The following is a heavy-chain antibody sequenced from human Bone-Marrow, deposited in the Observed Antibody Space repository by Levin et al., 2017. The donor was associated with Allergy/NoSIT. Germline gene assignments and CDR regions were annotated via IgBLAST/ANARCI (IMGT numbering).Heavy chain of an antibody. CDR3: ARAVAGLSRSFDR. J-gene: IGHJ3*01. Sequence: GESLKISCAASGFTFSDYWIHWVRQAPGKGLVWVSRISTEGSDTKYADSVKGRFTISRDNAKNTLYLQMNSLRAEDTAVYSCARAVAGLSRSFDRWGQGTMVTVSS. V-gene: IGHV3-74*01. D-gene: IGHD6-19*01. CDR2: ISTEGSDT. CDR1: GFTFSDYW.